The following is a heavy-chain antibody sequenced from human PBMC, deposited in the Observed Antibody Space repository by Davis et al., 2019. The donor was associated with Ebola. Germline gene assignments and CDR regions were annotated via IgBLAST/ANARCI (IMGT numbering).Heavy chain of an antibody. CDR3: AKLAVRGNYYGSDF. CDR1: GFTFSLTD. Sequence: GESLKLSCAASGFTFSLTDMNWFRQAPGRGPEWVANINGAAWSTTYADSVKGRFTVSRDNSMNTVYLQCNSLRVEDTAVYYCAKLAVRGNYYGSDFWGRGTLVTVSS. J-gene: IGHJ4*02. D-gene: IGHD3-10*01. CDR2: INGAAWST. V-gene: IGHV3-23*01.